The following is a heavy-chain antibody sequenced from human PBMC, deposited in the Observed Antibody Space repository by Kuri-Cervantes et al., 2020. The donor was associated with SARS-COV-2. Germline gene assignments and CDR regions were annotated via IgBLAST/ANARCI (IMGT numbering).Heavy chain of an antibody. J-gene: IGHJ6*03. CDR1: GGSISSSSYY. Sequence: SETLSLTCTVSGGSISSSSYYWGWIRQPPGKGLEWIGEINHSGSTNYNPSLKSRVTISVDTSKNQFSLKLSSVTAADTAVYYCARGRGCSSTSCNYYYYMDVWGKGTTVTVSS. V-gene: IGHV4-39*07. D-gene: IGHD2-2*01. CDR2: INHSGST. CDR3: ARGRGCSSTSCNYYYYMDV.